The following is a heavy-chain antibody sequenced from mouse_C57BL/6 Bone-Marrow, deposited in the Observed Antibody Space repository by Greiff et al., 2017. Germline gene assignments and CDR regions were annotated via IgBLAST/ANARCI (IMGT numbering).Heavy chain of an antibody. CDR1: GYTFTSYG. D-gene: IGHD2-2*01. Sequence: QVQLQQPGAELVMPGASVKLSCKASGYTFTSYGMHWVKQRTGQGLEWIGEIDPSGSYTNYNQKFKGKATLTVDKSSSTAYIQLSSLTSEHSAVYYCDYAYDGNWYFDVWGTGNTVTVSS. CDR2: IDPSGSYT. CDR3: DYAYDGNWYFDV. V-gene: IGHV1-69*01. J-gene: IGHJ1*03.